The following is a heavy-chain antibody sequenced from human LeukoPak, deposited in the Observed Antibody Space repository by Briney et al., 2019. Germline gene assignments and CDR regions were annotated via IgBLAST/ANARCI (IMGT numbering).Heavy chain of an antibody. D-gene: IGHD6-13*01. CDR3: ARAGRRGIAAAAIDY. Sequence: SETLSLTCTVSGGSISSYYWSWIRQHPGKGLEWIGYIYYSGSTYYNPSLKSRVTISVDTSKNQFSLKLSSVTAADTAVYYCARAGRRGIAAAAIDYWGQGTLVTVSS. CDR2: IYYSGST. J-gene: IGHJ4*02. CDR1: GGSISSYY. V-gene: IGHV4-59*06.